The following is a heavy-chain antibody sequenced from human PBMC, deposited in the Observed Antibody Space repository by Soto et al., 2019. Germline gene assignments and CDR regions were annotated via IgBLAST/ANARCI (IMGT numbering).Heavy chain of an antibody. Sequence: PGGSLRLSCAASGFTFSNYAMSWVRQAPGKGLEWVSYISSSGSTIYYADSVKGRFTISRDNAKNSLYLQMNSLRAEDTAVYYCARDPFGGDSSSYMDVWGKGTTVTVSS. CDR1: GFTFSNYA. CDR3: ARDPFGGDSSSYMDV. D-gene: IGHD6-13*01. CDR2: ISSSGSTI. J-gene: IGHJ6*03. V-gene: IGHV3-11*01.